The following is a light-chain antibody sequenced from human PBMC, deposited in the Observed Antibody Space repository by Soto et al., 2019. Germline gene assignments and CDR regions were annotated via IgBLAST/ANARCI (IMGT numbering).Light chain of an antibody. CDR2: DAS. CDR3: QQYDNLLSIT. CDR1: LDISNY. V-gene: IGKV1-33*01. J-gene: IGKJ5*01. Sequence: DIPMTQSPSSLSASVGDRVTITCQASLDISNYLNWYQQKPGKAPKLLIYDASNLETGVPSRFSGSGSGTDFPFTISILQPEDIATYYCQQYDNLLSITFGQGTRLQIK.